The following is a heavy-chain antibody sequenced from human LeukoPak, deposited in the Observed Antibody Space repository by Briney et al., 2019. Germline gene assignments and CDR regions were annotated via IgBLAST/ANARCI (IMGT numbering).Heavy chain of an antibody. CDR1: GGTFSNYA. CDR3: VRGRVMRGTYYVAGQDALDV. CDR2: IIPMFGVP. Sequence: GASVKVSCKASGGTFSNYAINWARQAPGQGLEWMGEIIPMFGVPNYAQKFQGRVTLTADESTSTAYMELSSLRSEDTAVYYCVRGRVMRGTYYVAGQDALDVWGQGTMVTVSS. V-gene: IGHV1-69*13. J-gene: IGHJ3*01. D-gene: IGHD3-16*01.